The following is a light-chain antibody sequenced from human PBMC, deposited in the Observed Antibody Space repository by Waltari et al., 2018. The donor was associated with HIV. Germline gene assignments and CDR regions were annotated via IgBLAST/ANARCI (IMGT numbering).Light chain of an antibody. J-gene: IGLJ3*02. V-gene: IGLV2-23*02. Sequence: QSALTQPASVSGSPGPSITIPCTGTTSAVGNYNLVSWYRQHPDKAPNLLIFEVTRRPSGVSDRFSGSKSGNTASLTISGLQAEDEADYYCCSYAGSDTLVFGGGTKLTVL. CDR3: CSYAGSDTLV. CDR2: EVT. CDR1: TSAVGNYNL.